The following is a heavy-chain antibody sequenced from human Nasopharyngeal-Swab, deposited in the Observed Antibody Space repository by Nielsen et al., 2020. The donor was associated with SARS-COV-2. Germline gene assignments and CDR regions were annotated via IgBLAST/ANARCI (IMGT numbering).Heavy chain of an antibody. CDR3: ARVLAAAGYNWFDP. CDR2: INPSGGST. V-gene: IGHV1-46*01. D-gene: IGHD6-13*01. Sequence: WALHAPGQGLEWMGIINPSGGSTSYAQKFQGRVTMTRDTSTSTVYMELSSLRSEDTAVYYCARVLAAAGYNWFDPWGQGTLVTVSS. J-gene: IGHJ5*02.